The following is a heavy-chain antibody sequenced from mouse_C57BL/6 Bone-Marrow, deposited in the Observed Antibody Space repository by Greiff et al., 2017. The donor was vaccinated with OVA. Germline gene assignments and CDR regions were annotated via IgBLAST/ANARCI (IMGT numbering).Heavy chain of an antibody. J-gene: IGHJ4*01. V-gene: IGHV5-6*01. CDR2: ISSGGSYN. CDR3: ARHLRTGAMDY. CDR1: GFTFSSYG. Sequence: EVQRVESGGDLVKPGGSLKLSCAASGFTFSSYGMSWVRQTPDKRLEWVATISSGGSYNYYPDSVKGRFTISRDNAKNTLYLQMGSLKSEDTAMYYCARHLRTGAMDYWGQGTSVTVSS.